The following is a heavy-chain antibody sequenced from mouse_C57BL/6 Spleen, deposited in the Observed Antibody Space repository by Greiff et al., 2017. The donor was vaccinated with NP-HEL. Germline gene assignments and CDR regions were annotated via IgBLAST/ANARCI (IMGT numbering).Heavy chain of an antibody. CDR2: IDPSDSET. CDR3: AITTVVAKGWFAY. V-gene: IGHV1-52*01. D-gene: IGHD1-1*01. J-gene: IGHJ3*01. CDR1: GYTFTSYW. Sequence: QVQLQQPGAELVRPGSSVKLSCKASGYTFTSYWMHWVKQRPIQGLEWIGNIDPSDSETHYNQKFKDKATLTVDKSSSTAYMQLSSLTSEDSAVYYCAITTVVAKGWFAYWGQGTLVTVSA.